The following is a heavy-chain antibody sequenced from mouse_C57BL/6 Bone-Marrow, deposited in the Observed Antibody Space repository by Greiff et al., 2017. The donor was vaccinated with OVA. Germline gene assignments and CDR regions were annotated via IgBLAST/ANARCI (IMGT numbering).Heavy chain of an antibody. D-gene: IGHD1-1*01. CDR3: ARHEEVVDWYFDV. Sequence: LQESGAELVKPGALVKLSCKASGYTFTEYTIHWVKQRSGQGLEWIGWFYPGSGSIKYNEKFKDKATLTADKSSITVYMERSRLTSKDFAVDVCARHEEVVDWYFDVWGTGTTVTVSS. V-gene: IGHV1-62-2*01. J-gene: IGHJ1*03. CDR2: FYPGSGSI. CDR1: GYTFTEYT.